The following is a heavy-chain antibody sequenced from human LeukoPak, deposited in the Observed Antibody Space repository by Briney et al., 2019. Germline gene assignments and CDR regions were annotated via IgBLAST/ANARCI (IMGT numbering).Heavy chain of an antibody. CDR3: ARESLMYYYDSSGYYDY. J-gene: IGHJ4*02. Sequence: ASVKVSCKASGYTFTGYYMHWVRQAPGQGLEWMGRINPNSGGTNYAQKFQGRVTMTRDTSISTAYMELSRLRSDDTAVYYCARESLMYYYDSSGYYDYWGQGTLVTVSS. CDR1: GYTFTGYY. D-gene: IGHD3-22*01. CDR2: INPNSGGT. V-gene: IGHV1-2*06.